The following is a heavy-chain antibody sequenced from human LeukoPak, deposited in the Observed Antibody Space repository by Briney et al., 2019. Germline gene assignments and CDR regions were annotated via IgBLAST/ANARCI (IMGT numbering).Heavy chain of an antibody. D-gene: IGHD2/OR15-2a*01. V-gene: IGHV3-53*01. Sequence: GGSLRLSCAASGFTVSSNYMSWVRQAPGKGLEGVSVIYSGGSTYYADSVKGRFTISRDKSKNTLYLQMNSLRAEDTAVYYCARDVSSYYYYYMDVWGKGTTVTVSS. CDR2: IYSGGST. CDR1: GFTVSSNY. J-gene: IGHJ6*03. CDR3: ARDVSSYYYYYMDV.